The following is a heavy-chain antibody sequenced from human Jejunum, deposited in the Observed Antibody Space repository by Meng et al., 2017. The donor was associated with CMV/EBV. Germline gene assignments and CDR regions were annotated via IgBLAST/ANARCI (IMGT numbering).Heavy chain of an antibody. J-gene: IGHJ4*02. D-gene: IGHD3-16*01. CDR1: FTFAVYC. CDR3: SRWGTETQQLLPY. CDR2: IGNQHFSGTL. V-gene: IGHV3-49*04. Sequence: FTFAVYCLPWVRQAPGKGLEWVGFIGNQHFSGTLQYAASVKGRFTFSRDDSKNIAYLQMNSLRTEDTAVYYCSRWGTETQQLLPYWGQGTLVTVSS.